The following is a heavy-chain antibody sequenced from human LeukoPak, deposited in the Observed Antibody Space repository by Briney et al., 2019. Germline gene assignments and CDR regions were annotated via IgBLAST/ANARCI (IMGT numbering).Heavy chain of an antibody. Sequence: PRGSLRLSCAASGFTFSNFAISWVRQAPGKGLEWVSAISDSGGSTYYADSVKGRFTISRDNSKNTLYLQMNSLRAEDTAVYYCAREGNNYYYDSSGYPFYFDYWGQGTLVTVSS. CDR3: AREGNNYYYDSSGYPFYFDY. CDR1: GFTFSNFA. D-gene: IGHD3-22*01. J-gene: IGHJ4*02. CDR2: ISDSGGST. V-gene: IGHV3-23*01.